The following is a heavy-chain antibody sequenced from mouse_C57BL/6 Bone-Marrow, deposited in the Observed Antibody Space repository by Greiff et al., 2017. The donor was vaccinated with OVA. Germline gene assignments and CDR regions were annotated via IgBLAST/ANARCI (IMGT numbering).Heavy chain of an antibody. Sequence: QVQLQQPGPELVKPGASVKISCKASGYAFSSSWMNWVKQRPGKGLEWIGRIYPGDGDTNYNGKFKGKATLTVDKSSSTAYMQLSSLTSEDTAVYFWAREPAYYSSVYYAMDYWGQGTSVTVSS. V-gene: IGHV1-82*01. CDR3: AREPAYYSSVYYAMDY. CDR1: GYAFSSSW. J-gene: IGHJ4*01. D-gene: IGHD2-5*01. CDR2: IYPGDGDT.